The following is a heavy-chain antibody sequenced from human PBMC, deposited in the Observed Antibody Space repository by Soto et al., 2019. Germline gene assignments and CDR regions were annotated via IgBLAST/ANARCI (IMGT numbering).Heavy chain of an antibody. CDR3: ASQYSSSNHRGYIDY. CDR1: GGSISSSSYY. CDR2: IYYSEST. J-gene: IGHJ4*02. D-gene: IGHD6-6*01. V-gene: IGHV4-39*01. Sequence: SETLSLTCTVSGGSISSSSYYWGWIRQPPGKGLEWIGNIYYSESTYYNPSLKSRVTISVDTSKNQFSLKLSSVTAADTAVYYCASQYSSSNHRGYIDYWGQGTQVTVSS.